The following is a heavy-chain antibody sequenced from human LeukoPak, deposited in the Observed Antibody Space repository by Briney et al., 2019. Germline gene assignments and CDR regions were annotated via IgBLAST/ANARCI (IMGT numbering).Heavy chain of an antibody. D-gene: IGHD2-2*01. J-gene: IGHJ5*02. Sequence: PSETLSLTCAVYGGSFSGYYWSWIRQPPGKGLEWIGEINHSGSTNYNPSLKSRVTISVDTSKNQFSLKLSSVTAADTAVYYCARVSGPDIVVVPAATKYNWFDPWGQGTLVTVSS. CDR2: INHSGST. CDR3: ARVSGPDIVVVPAATKYNWFDP. V-gene: IGHV4-34*01. CDR1: GGSFSGYY.